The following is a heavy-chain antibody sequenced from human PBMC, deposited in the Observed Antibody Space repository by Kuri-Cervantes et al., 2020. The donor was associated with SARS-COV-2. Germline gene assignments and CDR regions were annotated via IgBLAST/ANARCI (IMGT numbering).Heavy chain of an antibody. D-gene: IGHD5-24*01. V-gene: IGHV3-23*01. CDR1: GFTFSSYA. CDR2: ISGSGGST. Sequence: GESLKISCAASGFTFSSYAMSWVRQAPGKGLEWVSAISGSGGSTYYADSVKGRFTISRDNSKNTLYLQMNSLRAEDTAVYYCAKESHPGQMATMDGGFYYYYYGMDVWGQGTTVTVSS. CDR3: AKESHPGQMATMDGGFYYYYYGMDV. J-gene: IGHJ6*02.